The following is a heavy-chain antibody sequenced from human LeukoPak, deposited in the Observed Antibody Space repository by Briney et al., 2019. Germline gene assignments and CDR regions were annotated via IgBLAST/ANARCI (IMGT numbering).Heavy chain of an antibody. Sequence: ASVKVSCKASGYTFTGYYMHWVRQAPGQGLEWMGGIIPIFGTANYAQKFQGRVTITADESTSTAYMELSSLRSEDTAVYYCARERTDYDFWSEGFDYWGQGTLVTVSS. J-gene: IGHJ4*02. CDR1: GYTFTGYY. CDR2: IIPIFGTA. D-gene: IGHD3-3*01. CDR3: ARERTDYDFWSEGFDY. V-gene: IGHV1-69*13.